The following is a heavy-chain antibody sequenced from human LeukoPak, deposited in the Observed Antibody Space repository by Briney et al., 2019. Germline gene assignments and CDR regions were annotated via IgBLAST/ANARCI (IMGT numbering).Heavy chain of an antibody. V-gene: IGHV4-39*07. J-gene: IGHJ4*02. CDR2: IFYSGST. D-gene: IGHD1-26*01. CDR3: ARDGVTLVGAAGFADY. CDR1: GGSISSSSYY. Sequence: KASETLSLTCTVSGGSISSSSYYWGWIRQPPGKGLECVGSIFYSGSTYYNPSLKSRVTISVDTSKNQFYLKLSSVTAADTAVYYCARDGVTLVGAAGFADYWGQGTLVTVSS.